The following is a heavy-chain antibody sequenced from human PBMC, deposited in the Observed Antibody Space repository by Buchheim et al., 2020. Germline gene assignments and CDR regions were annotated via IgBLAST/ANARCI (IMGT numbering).Heavy chain of an antibody. CDR2: IFHSGST. Sequence: QLQLQESGSRLVKPSQTLSLTCAVSGGSISSGGYSWSWIRQPPGKGLEWVGDIFHSGSTYFTPSLKSRVTISVARSKNQVSLKLSSVNAADTAVYYCARASHYYDSSGYYYLSAFDIWGQGT. J-gene: IGHJ3*02. D-gene: IGHD3-22*01. CDR1: GGSISSGGYS. CDR3: ARASHYYDSSGYYYLSAFDI. V-gene: IGHV4-30-2*01.